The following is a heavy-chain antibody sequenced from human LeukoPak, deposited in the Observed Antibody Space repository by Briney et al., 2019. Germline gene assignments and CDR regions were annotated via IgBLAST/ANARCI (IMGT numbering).Heavy chain of an antibody. J-gene: IGHJ4*02. V-gene: IGHV4-59*01. CDR3: ARGMGGPVY. CDR1: GGSISSYY. Sequence: SETLSLTCTVSGGSISSYYWSWIRQPPGKGLEWIGYISYTGSTNYNPSLKSRVTMSVDTSKNQFSLKLSSVTAADTAVYYCARGMGGPVYWAQETLVTVSS. CDR2: ISYTGST. D-gene: IGHD3/OR15-3a*01.